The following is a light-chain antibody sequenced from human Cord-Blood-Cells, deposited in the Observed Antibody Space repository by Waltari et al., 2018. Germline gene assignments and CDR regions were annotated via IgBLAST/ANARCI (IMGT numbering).Light chain of an antibody. Sequence: QSALTQPASVSGSPGQSITISCTGTSSDVGSYTLVSWYQQHPGKAPKLMIYEGSKRPSGVSIRFSGSKSGTTASPTISGLQAGDEADYYCCSYAGSSTGVFGGGTKLTVL. CDR2: EGS. J-gene: IGLJ3*02. V-gene: IGLV2-23*01. CDR3: CSYAGSSTGV. CDR1: SSDVGSYTL.